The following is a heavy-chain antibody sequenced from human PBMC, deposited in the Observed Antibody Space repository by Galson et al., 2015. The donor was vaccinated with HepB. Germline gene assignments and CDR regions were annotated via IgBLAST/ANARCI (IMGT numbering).Heavy chain of an antibody. CDR2: ISYDGSNK. CDR3: AKEAKRFIAAAGTHDY. CDR1: GFTFSSYG. V-gene: IGHV3-30*18. D-gene: IGHD6-13*01. J-gene: IGHJ4*02. Sequence: SLRLSCAASGFTFSSYGMHWVRQAPGKGLEWVAVISYDGSNKYYADSVKGRFTISRDSSKNTLYLQMNSLRAEDTAVYYCAKEAKRFIAAAGTHDYWGQGTLVTVSS.